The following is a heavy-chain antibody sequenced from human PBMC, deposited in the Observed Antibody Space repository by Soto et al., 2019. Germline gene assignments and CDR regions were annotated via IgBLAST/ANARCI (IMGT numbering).Heavy chain of an antibody. Sequence: QVQLQQWGAGLLKPSETLSLTCAVYGGSFSGYYWSWIRQPPGKGLEWIGEINHSGSTNYNPSLESRVTISVDTSKSHFSLKLSSVTAADTAVYYCARGGAARRAYFDYWGQGTLVTVSS. J-gene: IGHJ4*02. D-gene: IGHD6-6*01. CDR2: INHSGST. CDR3: ARGGAARRAYFDY. V-gene: IGHV4-34*01. CDR1: GGSFSGYY.